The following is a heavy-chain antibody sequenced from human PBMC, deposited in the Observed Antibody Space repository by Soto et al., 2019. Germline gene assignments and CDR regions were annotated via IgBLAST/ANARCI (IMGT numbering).Heavy chain of an antibody. Sequence: PSETLSLTCTVSGGSVTSDEGYWTWIRQSPGKGLEWIGYISNSGSTGYNPSLKTRLSMSVDRSKNQFTLRLTSVTAADTAVYFCATESGSNYGYFDHWGQGTQVTVSS. CDR3: ATESGSNYGYFDH. J-gene: IGHJ4*02. D-gene: IGHD5-18*01. CDR2: ISNSGST. V-gene: IGHV4-30-4*01. CDR1: GGSVTSDEGY.